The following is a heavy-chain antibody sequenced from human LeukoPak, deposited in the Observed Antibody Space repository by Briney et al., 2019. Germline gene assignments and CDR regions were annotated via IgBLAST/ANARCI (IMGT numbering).Heavy chain of an antibody. CDR3: AKNRRGRYVPEDAFDI. CDR1: GFTFSSYW. CDR2: IKQDGSEK. J-gene: IGHJ3*02. V-gene: IGHV3-7*01. Sequence: GGSLRLSCAASGFTFSSYWMSWVRQAPGKGLEWVANIKQDGSEKYYVDSVKGRFTISRDNAKNSLYLQMNSLRAADTAVYYWAKNRRGRYVPEDAFDIWGQRKMVTVSS. D-gene: IGHD6-19*01.